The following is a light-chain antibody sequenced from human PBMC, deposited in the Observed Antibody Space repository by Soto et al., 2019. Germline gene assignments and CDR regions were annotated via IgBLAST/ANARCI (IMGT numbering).Light chain of an antibody. Sequence: EIVLTQSPGTLSLSPGERATLSCRASQTISSSYLGWYQQKPGQSPRLLIFATSTRATGIPDRFSGSGSGTDFTLTISRVEPEDFAVYYCQQYCCTPPLSFGGGTKVEIK. V-gene: IGKV3-20*01. CDR3: QQYCCTPPLS. CDR2: ATS. J-gene: IGKJ4*01. CDR1: QTISSSY.